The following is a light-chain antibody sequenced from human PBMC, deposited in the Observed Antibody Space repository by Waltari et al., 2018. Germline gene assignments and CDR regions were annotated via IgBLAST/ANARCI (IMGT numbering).Light chain of an antibody. Sequence: QSALTQPASVSGSPGQSITISCIGTSSDVGNYNLVSLYQQYPGKAPNHMIYEGSKRPSGVSNRFPGSKSGNTASLTISGLQAEDEADYHCCSYAGSTTLVFGGGTKLTVL. CDR1: SSDVGNYNL. CDR3: CSYAGSTTLV. V-gene: IGLV2-23*01. CDR2: EGS. J-gene: IGLJ2*01.